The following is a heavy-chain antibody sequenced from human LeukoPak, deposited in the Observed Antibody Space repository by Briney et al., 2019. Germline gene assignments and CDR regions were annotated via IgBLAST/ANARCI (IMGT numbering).Heavy chain of an antibody. CDR1: GFAFITYR. J-gene: IGHJ4*02. CDR2: ISSRSDYK. V-gene: IGHV3-21*01. CDR3: ARDGGYCTNGVCYLDN. Sequence: GGSLRHSCAASGFAFITYRMNWVRRARGRGLEWVSSISSRSDYKYYGDSVKGRFTISRDNAKNSLYLQMNSLRAEDTAVYYCARDGGYCTNGVCYLDNWGQGTPVTVSS. D-gene: IGHD2-8*01.